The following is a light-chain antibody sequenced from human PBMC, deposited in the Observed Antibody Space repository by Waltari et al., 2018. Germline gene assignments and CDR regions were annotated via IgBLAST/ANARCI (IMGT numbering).Light chain of an antibody. CDR1: QSIKSH. CDR3: QQYNNWPLYT. CDR2: GAS. J-gene: IGKJ2*01. Sequence: ETVMTQSPAILSVSPGESATLSCRASQSIKSHLAWYQQKPGPAPRLLIYGASTSAAGIPARCSGGGAGTEFILTSSSLQSEDFATYHCQQYNNWPLYTFGQGTKLEI. V-gene: IGKV3-15*01.